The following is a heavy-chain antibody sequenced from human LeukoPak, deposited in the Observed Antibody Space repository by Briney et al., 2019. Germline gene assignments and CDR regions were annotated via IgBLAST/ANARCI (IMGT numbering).Heavy chain of an antibody. D-gene: IGHD3-10*02. CDR1: GFTFSSYG. CDR3: AELGITMIGGV. CDR2: ISYDGSNK. Sequence: GGSLRLSCVASGFTFSSYGMHWVRQAPGKGLEWVAVISYDGSNKYYADSVKGRFTISRDNSKNTLYLQMNSLRAEDTAVYYCAELGITMIGGVWGKGTTVTISS. J-gene: IGHJ6*04. V-gene: IGHV3-30*18.